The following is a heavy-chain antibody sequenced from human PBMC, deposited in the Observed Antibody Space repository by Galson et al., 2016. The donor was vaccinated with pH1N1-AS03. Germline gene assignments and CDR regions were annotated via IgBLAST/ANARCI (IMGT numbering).Heavy chain of an antibody. CDR1: GYPFTSYW. Sequence: QSGAEVKKPGESLRISCKGSGYPFTSYWINWVRQMPGKGLEWIGRIDPSDSYINYSPAFEGRVTISSDKSTTTAYLQWNDLKSADTDVYFCATGHYYSGLYRDAFDTWGQGTRVTVSS. CDR2: IDPSDSYI. J-gene: IGHJ3*02. V-gene: IGHV5-10-1*01. CDR3: ATGHYYSGLYRDAFDT. D-gene: IGHD1-26*01.